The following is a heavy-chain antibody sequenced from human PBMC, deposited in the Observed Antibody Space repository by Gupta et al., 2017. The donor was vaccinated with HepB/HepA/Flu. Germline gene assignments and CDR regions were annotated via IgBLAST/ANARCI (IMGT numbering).Heavy chain of an antibody. CDR3: ARDLVPITYFYNDGMDV. J-gene: IGHJ6*02. V-gene: IGHV3-48*03. D-gene: IGHD2-8*02. CDR2: INTGGDTR. Sequence: EVQLVESGGGLIQPGGSLRLSCVASGFPFIGYEMNWDRKAPGKGLEWIAYINTGGDTRYYADSVKGRFTVSRDNAYNALYLQMNSLRAEDTAIYYCARDLVPITYFYNDGMDVWGRGTTVTVSS. CDR1: GFPFIGYE.